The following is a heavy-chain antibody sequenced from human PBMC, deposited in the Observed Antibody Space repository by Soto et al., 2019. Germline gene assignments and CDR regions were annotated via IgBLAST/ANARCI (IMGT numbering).Heavy chain of an antibody. CDR1: GDSVSANNAA. V-gene: IGHV6-1*01. CDR3: VRQPLANLALYGMDV. Sequence: PSPALSLTCVISGDSVSANNAAWSWIRQSPSRGLEWLGRTYFRYKWNYDYAESVKSRLTITPDTTNNQISLQLNSVIPEDAAVYYCVRQPLANLALYGMDVWGQGTTVTVSS. CDR2: TYFRYKWNY. D-gene: IGHD6-6*01. J-gene: IGHJ6*02.